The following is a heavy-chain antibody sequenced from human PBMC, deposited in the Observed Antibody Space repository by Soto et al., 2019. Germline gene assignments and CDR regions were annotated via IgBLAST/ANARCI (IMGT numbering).Heavy chain of an antibody. J-gene: IGHJ4*02. D-gene: IGHD6-6*01. CDR2: IYPGDSDS. CDR1: GYTFTTYW. V-gene: IGHV5-51*01. CDR3: ARDNRYSSSPFDY. Sequence: PGESLKISCKGSGYTFTTYWIAWVRQMPGKGLEWMGIIYPGDSDSRYNPSFEGQVTISADKSISTAYLEWSRLKASDTAVYYCARDNRYSSSPFDYWGQGTLVTVSS.